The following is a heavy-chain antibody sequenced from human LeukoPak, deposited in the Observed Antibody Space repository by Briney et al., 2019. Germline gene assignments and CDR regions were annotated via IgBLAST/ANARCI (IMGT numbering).Heavy chain of an antibody. CDR2: IKSKTDGGTT. V-gene: IGHV3-15*01. J-gene: IGHJ4*02. CDR3: TTDISPIVVVPAVDPPL. Sequence: GGSLRLSCAASGFTFSNAWMSWVRQAPGKGLEWVGRIKSKTDGGTTDYAAPVKGRFTISRDDSKNTLYLQMNSLKTEDTAVYYCTTDISPIVVVPAVDPPLWGQGTLVTVSS. CDR1: GFTFSNAW. D-gene: IGHD2-2*01.